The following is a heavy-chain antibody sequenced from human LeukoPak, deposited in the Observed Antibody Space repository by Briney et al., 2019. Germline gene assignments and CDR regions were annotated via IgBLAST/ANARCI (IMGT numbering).Heavy chain of an antibody. J-gene: IGHJ4*02. CDR2: ISWNSGSI. V-gene: IGHV3-9*01. D-gene: IGHD6-13*01. CDR1: GFTFDDYA. CDR3: AKELIAAAGRTYYFDY. Sequence: PGGSLRLSCAASGFTFDDYAMHWVRQAPGKGLEWVSGISWNSGSIGYADSVKGRFTFSRDNAKNSLYLQMNSLRAEDTALYYCAKELIAAAGRTYYFDYWGQGTLVTVSS.